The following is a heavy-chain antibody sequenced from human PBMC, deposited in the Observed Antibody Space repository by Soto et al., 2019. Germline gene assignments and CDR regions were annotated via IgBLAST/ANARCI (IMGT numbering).Heavy chain of an antibody. V-gene: IGHV3-15*01. J-gene: IGHJ2*01. CDR3: STSVNYYDTRRYRGYFDV. Sequence: EAQVVESGGGLVKPGGSLRLSCAASGFTFSNAWMSWVRQAPGKGLEWVARIKSKSDGGTPDYPAPVKGRFIISRDDSKATLYLQVNNLKTDDTAVYYCSTSVNYYDTRRYRGYFDVWGRGTLVTVSS. D-gene: IGHD3-22*01. CDR2: IKSKSDGGTP. CDR1: GFTFSNAW.